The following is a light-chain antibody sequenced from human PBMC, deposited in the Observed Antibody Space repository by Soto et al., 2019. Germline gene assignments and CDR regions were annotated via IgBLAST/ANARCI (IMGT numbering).Light chain of an antibody. CDR1: SSDVGGYNY. CDR3: SSYTSGSTRVV. Sequence: QSALTQPASVSGSPGQSITISCTGTSSDVGGYNYVSWYQQHPGKAPKVMIYDVSKRPSGISNRFSGSKSGNTASLTISGLQVEDEAYYYCSSYTSGSTRVVFGGGTKLTVL. CDR2: DVS. J-gene: IGLJ2*01. V-gene: IGLV2-14*03.